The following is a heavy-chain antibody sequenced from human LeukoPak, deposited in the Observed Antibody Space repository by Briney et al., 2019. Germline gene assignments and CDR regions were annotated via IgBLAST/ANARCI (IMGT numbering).Heavy chain of an antibody. CDR3: ARPYSSSGFDP. CDR1: GFTLSSYW. J-gene: IGHJ5*02. D-gene: IGHD6-13*01. CDR2: IDTDASKT. Sequence: GGSLRLSCAASGFTLSSYWMHWVRQVPGKGLVWVSRIDTDASKTNYADSVKGRFTISRDNAKNSLYLQMNSLRAEDTAVYYCARPYSSSGFDPWGQGTLVTVSS. V-gene: IGHV3-74*01.